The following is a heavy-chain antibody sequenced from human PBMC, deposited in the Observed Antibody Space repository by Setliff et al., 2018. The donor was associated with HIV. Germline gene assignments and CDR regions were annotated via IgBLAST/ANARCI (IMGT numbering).Heavy chain of an antibody. J-gene: IGHJ6*02. Sequence: PSETLSLTCTVSNGSISSGTFSWNWIRQPAGKGLEWIGRIYTSGSTDYNPSLKSRVTMSVDTSKNQFSLKLSSVTAADTAVYYCARGGYYYYFGVDVWGQGTTVTVSS. CDR2: IYTSGST. V-gene: IGHV4-61*02. CDR1: NGSISSGTFS. D-gene: IGHD3-16*01. CDR3: ARGGYYYYFGVDV.